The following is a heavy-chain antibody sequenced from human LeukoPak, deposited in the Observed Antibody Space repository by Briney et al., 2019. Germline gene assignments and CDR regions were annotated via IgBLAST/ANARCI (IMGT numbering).Heavy chain of an antibody. V-gene: IGHV3-23*01. CDR2: ISGSGGST. Sequence: GGSLRLSCAASGFTFSSYAMSWVRQAPGKGLEWVSAISGSGGSTYYADSVKGRFTISRDNSKNTLYLQMNSLRAEDTAVYYCAKQGSIVVVPAAKEDYWGQGTLVTVSS. D-gene: IGHD2-2*01. CDR3: AKQGSIVVVPAAKEDY. CDR1: GFTFSSYA. J-gene: IGHJ4*02.